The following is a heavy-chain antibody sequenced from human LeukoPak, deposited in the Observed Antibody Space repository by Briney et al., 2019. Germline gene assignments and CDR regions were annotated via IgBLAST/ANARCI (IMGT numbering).Heavy chain of an antibody. CDR3: AKARGGWDYYGMDV. Sequence: GGSLRLSCAASGFTFDDYAMHWVRQAPGKGLEWVSGISWNSGSIGYADSVKGRFTISRDNAKNSPYLQMNSLRAEDTALYYCAKARGGWDYYGMDVWGQGTTVTVSS. CDR1: GFTFDDYA. V-gene: IGHV3-9*01. J-gene: IGHJ6*02. CDR2: ISWNSGSI. D-gene: IGHD6-19*01.